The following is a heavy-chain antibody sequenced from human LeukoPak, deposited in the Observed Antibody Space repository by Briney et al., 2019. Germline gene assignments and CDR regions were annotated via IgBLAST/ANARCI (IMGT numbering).Heavy chain of an antibody. J-gene: IGHJ3*02. CDR1: GFTFSSYA. CDR2: ISYDGSNK. CDR3: ARELAVTTPNGAFDI. Sequence: GGSLRLSCAASGFTFSSYAMHWVRQAPGKGLEWVAVISYDGSNKYYADSVKGRFTISRDNSKNTLYLQMNSLRAEDTAVYYCARELAVTTPNGAFDIWGQGTMVTVSS. D-gene: IGHD4-17*01. V-gene: IGHV3-30-3*01.